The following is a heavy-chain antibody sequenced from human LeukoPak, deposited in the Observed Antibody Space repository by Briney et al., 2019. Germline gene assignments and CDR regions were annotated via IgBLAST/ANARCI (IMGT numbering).Heavy chain of an antibody. J-gene: IGHJ4*02. CDR3: TTDPGLRSGNY. Sequence: PGGSLRLSCAASGFTFSNAWMSWVRQAPGKGLEWVGRIKSKTDGGTTDYAAPVKGRFTISRDDSRNTLYLQMNSLKTEDTAVYYCTTDPGLRSGNYWGQGTLVTVSS. CDR1: GFTFSNAW. V-gene: IGHV3-15*01. CDR2: IKSKTDGGTT. D-gene: IGHD4-17*01.